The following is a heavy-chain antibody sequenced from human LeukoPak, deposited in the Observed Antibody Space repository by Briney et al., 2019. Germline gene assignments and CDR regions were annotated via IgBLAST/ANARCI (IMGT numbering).Heavy chain of an antibody. J-gene: IGHJ4*02. CDR3: ARVWTPSYSSGPVGY. CDR1: GGTFSSYA. V-gene: IGHV1-18*01. D-gene: IGHD6-19*01. Sequence: ASVKVSCKASGGTFSSYAISWVRQAPGQGLEWMGWISAYNGNTNYAQKLQGRVTMTTDTSTSTAYMELRSLRSDDTAVYYCARVWTPSYSSGPVGYWGQGTLVTVSS. CDR2: ISAYNGNT.